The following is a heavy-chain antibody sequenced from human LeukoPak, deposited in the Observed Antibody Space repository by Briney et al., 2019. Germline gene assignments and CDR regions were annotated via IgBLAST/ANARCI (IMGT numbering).Heavy chain of an antibody. J-gene: IGHJ3*02. V-gene: IGHV3-21*01. CDR2: ISSSSSYI. D-gene: IGHD6-13*01. CDR3: ARDWEAAAGRYAFDI. CDR1: GFTFSSYS. Sequence: GGSLRLSCAASGFTFSSYSMNWVRQAPGKGLEWVSSISSSSSYIYYADSVKGRFTISRDNAKNSLYLQMNSLRAEDTAVYYCARDWEAAAGRYAFDIWGQGTMVTVSS.